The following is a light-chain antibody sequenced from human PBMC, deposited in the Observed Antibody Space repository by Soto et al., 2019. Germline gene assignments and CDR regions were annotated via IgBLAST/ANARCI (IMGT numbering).Light chain of an antibody. Sequence: QSVLTQPPSASGSPGQSVAISCTETSSDVGGYNYVSWYQQHPGKAPKLMIYEVNKRPSGVPDRFSGSKSGNTASLTVSGLQAEDEADYYCQSYDSSLSGYVFGTGTKVTV. J-gene: IGLJ1*01. V-gene: IGLV2-8*01. CDR2: EVN. CDR1: SSDVGGYNY. CDR3: QSYDSSLSGYV.